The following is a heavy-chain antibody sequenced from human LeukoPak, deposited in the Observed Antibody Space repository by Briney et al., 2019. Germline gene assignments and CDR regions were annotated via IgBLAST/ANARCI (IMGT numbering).Heavy chain of an antibody. CDR3: ATSIAARPDGGGYFDY. Sequence: ASVKVSCKASGYTFTGYYMHWVRQAPGQGLEWMGWINPNSGGTNYAQKFQGRVTMTRDTSISTAYMELSRLRSDDTAVYYCATSIAARPDGGGYFDYWGQGTLVTVSS. J-gene: IGHJ4*02. V-gene: IGHV1-2*02. CDR1: GYTFTGYY. CDR2: INPNSGGT. D-gene: IGHD6-6*01.